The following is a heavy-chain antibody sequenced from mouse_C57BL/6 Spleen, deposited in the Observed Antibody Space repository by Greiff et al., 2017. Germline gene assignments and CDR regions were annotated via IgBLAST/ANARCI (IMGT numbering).Heavy chain of an antibody. CDR2: IYPGDGDT. D-gene: IGHD2-1*01. V-gene: IGHV1-82*01. CDR3: ARDGNSAWFAY. Sequence: VQLQQSGPELVKPGASVKISCKASGYAFSSSWMNWVKQRPGKGLEWIGRIYPGDGDTNYNGKFKGKATLTADKSSSTAYMQLSSLTSEDSAVYFCARDGNSAWFAYWGQGTLVTVSA. J-gene: IGHJ3*01. CDR1: GYAFSSSW.